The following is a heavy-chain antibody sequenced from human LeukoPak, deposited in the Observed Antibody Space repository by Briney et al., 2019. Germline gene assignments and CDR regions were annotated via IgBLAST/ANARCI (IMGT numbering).Heavy chain of an antibody. V-gene: IGHV4-4*09. D-gene: IGHD1-1*01. CDR2: IYSGVPT. Sequence: SETLSLTCTTSVVSINRFYWSWVRQPPGKGLEWIGNIYSGVPTYFNPSLKSRVTISVDTSKNQFSLNLTSVTAADTAMYYCVQTTGWPGFDYWGQGILVTVSS. CDR3: VQTTGWPGFDY. CDR1: VVSINRFY. J-gene: IGHJ4*02.